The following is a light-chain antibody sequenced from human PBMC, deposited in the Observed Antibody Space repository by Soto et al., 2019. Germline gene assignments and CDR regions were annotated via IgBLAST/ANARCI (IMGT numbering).Light chain of an antibody. J-gene: IGKJ4*01. CDR3: QQCYDVFLS. Sequence: DIQMTQSPSSLSASVGDKVTITCQASQDIDTSLNWYQLRPGEPPKLLIYDASTLETGVPSRFSGSGSGMHVTLTITSLHPEDSATYFCQQCYDVFLSFGGGTRVEFK. CDR2: DAS. V-gene: IGKV1-33*01. CDR1: QDIDTS.